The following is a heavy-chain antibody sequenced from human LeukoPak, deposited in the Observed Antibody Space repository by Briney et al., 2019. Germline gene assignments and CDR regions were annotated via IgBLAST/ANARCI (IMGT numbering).Heavy chain of an antibody. CDR2: IYYSGST. J-gene: IGHJ4*02. CDR1: GGSISSHY. V-gene: IGHV4-59*11. D-gene: IGHD3-22*01. CDR3: ARGTYYYDSSGYKFDY. Sequence: SETLSLTCTVSGGSISSHYWSWIRQPPGKGLEWIGYIYYSGSTNYNPSLKSRVTISVDTSKNQFSLKLSSVTAADTAVDYCARGTYYYDSSGYKFDYWGQGTLVTVSS.